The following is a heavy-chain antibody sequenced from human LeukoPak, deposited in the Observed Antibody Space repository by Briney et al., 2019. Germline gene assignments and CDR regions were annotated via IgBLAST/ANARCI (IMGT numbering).Heavy chain of an antibody. CDR2: ISGTSLTI. CDR3: ARMIADRPHYYYYMDV. CDR1: VFAFSDYH. Sequence: GGSLRLSCAASVFAFSDYHMSWIRQAPGRGLEWVSYISGTSLTIFYADSVKGRFTVSRDNAKNSLYLQMNSLRAEDTAVYYCARMIADRPHYYYYMDVWGTGTTVTVSS. J-gene: IGHJ6*03. V-gene: IGHV3-11*04. D-gene: IGHD6-6*01.